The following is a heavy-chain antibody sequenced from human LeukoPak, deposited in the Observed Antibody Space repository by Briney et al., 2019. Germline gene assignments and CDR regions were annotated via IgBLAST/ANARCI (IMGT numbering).Heavy chain of an antibody. CDR3: VRDHQWAFDI. CDR2: ISSSSSYI. J-gene: IGHJ3*02. V-gene: IGHV3-21*01. D-gene: IGHD6-19*01. Sequence: KPGGSLRLSCAASGFTFSSYNMNWVRQAPGKGLEWVSSISSSSSYIYYADSVKGRFTISRDNAKNSLYLQMNSLRAEDTAVYYCVRDHQWAFDIWGQGTMVTVSS. CDR1: GFTFSSYN.